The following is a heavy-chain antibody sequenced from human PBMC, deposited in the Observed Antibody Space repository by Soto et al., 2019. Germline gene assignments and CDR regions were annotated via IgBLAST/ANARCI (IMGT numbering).Heavy chain of an antibody. J-gene: IGHJ4*02. CDR2: ISSSGSSI. V-gene: IGHV3-48*03. CDR3: ARDTWAGGGSLPFDY. CDR1: GFTFSRYE. Sequence: EVQLVESGGGLVQPGGSLRLSCAASGFTFSRYEMNWVRQAPGKGLEWVSYISSSGSSIYYADSVKGRFTISRDNAKNSVYLQMNSLRAEDTAVYYCARDTWAGGGSLPFDYWGQGTLVTVSS. D-gene: IGHD2-15*01.